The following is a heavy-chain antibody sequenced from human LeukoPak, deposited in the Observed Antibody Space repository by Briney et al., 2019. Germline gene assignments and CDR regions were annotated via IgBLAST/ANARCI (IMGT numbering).Heavy chain of an antibody. CDR2: ISSSSSYI. D-gene: IGHD3-22*01. V-gene: IGHV3-21*01. J-gene: IGHJ6*04. CDR3: ARVGYDSSGSDV. CDR1: GFTFSSYS. Sequence: GGSLRLSCAASGFTFSSYSMNWVRQAPGKGLEWVSSISSSSSYIYYADSVEGRFTISRDNAKNSLYLQMNSLRAEDTAVYYCARVGYDSSGSDVWGKGTTVTVSS.